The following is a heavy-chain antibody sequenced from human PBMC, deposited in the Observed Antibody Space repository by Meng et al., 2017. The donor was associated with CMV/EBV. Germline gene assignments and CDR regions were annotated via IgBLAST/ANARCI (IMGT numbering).Heavy chain of an antibody. J-gene: IGHJ6*02. CDR3: ARDLYDFWSGYYSNYHGMDV. CDR2: ISSSSSYI. V-gene: IGHV3-21*01. D-gene: IGHD3-3*01. Sequence: GESLKISCAASGFTFSGSAMHWVRQASGKGLEWVSSISSSSSYIYYADSVKGQFTISRDNAKNSLYLQMNSLRAEDTAVYYCARDLYDFWSGYYSNYHGMDVWGQGTTVTVSS. CDR1: GFTFSGSA.